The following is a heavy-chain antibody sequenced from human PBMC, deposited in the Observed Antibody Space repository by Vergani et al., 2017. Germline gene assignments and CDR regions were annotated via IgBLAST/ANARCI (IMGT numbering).Heavy chain of an antibody. CDR2: ISGSGGST. CDR3: AKFRWGRSNNYYFDY. D-gene: IGHD1/OR15-1a*01. J-gene: IGHJ4*02. CDR1: GFTFSSYA. Sequence: EVQLLESGGGLVQPGGSLRLSCAASGFTFSSYAMSWVRQAPGKGLEWVSAISGSGGSTYYADSVKGRFTISRDNSKNTLYLQMNSLRAEDTAVYYRAKFRWGRSNNYYFDYWGQGTLVTVSS. V-gene: IGHV3-23*01.